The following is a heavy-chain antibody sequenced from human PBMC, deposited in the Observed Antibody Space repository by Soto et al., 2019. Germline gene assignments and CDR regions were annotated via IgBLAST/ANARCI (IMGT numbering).Heavy chain of an antibody. CDR2: ISQSGNT. Sequence: SETLSLTCAIYMGSFSGYYWSWIRQPPGKGLEWIGEISQSGNTNYSPSLKSRVSISIDTSKKQFSLNLASVSAADTAVYYCARAPKVSGSSQTRPDFWGQGTLVTVSS. V-gene: IGHV4-34*01. CDR1: MGSFSGYY. CDR3: ARAPKVSGSSQTRPDF. D-gene: IGHD6-6*01. J-gene: IGHJ4*02.